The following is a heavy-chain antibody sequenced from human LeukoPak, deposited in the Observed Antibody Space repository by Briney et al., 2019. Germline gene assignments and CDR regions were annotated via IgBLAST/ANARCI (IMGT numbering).Heavy chain of an antibody. D-gene: IGHD3-10*01. CDR3: PRGRIDVDQYYYYYIDV. Sequence: SVKVSCKASGATFSTYAFTWVRQAHGQGLEWMGRIIPIFSTTNYAQKFQGRVTITTDESTNTVYMEVSSLRSEDTAVYYCPRGRIDVDQYYYYYIDVWGKGTAVIVSS. J-gene: IGHJ6*03. CDR2: IIPIFSTT. CDR1: GATFSTYA. V-gene: IGHV1-69*05.